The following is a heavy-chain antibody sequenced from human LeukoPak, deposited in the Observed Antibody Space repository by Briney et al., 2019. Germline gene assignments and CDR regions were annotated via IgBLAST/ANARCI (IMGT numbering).Heavy chain of an antibody. CDR1: GFTFGSYA. Sequence: PGRSLRLSCAASGFTFGSYAMHWVRQAPGKGLEWVAVISYDGSNKYYADSVKGRFTISRDNSKNTLYLQMNSLRAEDTAVYYCASLGPIRIAVADLNWFDPWGQGTLVTVSS. CDR3: ASLGPIRIAVADLNWFDP. J-gene: IGHJ5*02. CDR2: ISYDGSNK. V-gene: IGHV3-30-3*01. D-gene: IGHD6-19*01.